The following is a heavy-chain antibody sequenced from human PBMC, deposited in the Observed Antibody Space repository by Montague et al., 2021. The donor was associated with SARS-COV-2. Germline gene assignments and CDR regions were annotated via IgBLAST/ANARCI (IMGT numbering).Heavy chain of an antibody. CDR1: GGPISRNY. V-gene: IGHV4-4*09. J-gene: IGHJ4*02. Sequence: SETLSLTCTVSGGPISRNYWNWIRQSPDKGLEWIGYMYETGNMIYNPSLRSRVSISADTSKSQFSLRLTSVTAADSARYYCARNMAYWGQGVLVTV. D-gene: IGHD2/OR15-2a*01. CDR2: MYETGNM. CDR3: ARNMAY.